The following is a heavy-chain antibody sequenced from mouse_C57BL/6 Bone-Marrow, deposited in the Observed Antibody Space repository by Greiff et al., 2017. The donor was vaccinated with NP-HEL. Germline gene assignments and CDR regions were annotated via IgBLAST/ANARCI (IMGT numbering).Heavy chain of an antibody. D-gene: IGHD2-2*01. V-gene: IGHV1-82*01. CDR3: AREGWHLLWLRDWYFDV. CDR1: GYAFSSSW. Sequence: VQLQQSGPELVKPGASVKISCKASGYAFSSSWMNWVKQRPGKGLEWIGRIYPGDGDTNYNGKFKGKATLTADKSSSTAYMQLSSLTSEGSAVYFCAREGWHLLWLRDWYFDVWGTGTTVTVSS. J-gene: IGHJ1*03. CDR2: IYPGDGDT.